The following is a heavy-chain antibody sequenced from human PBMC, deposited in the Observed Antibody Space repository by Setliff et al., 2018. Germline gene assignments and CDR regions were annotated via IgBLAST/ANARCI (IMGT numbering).Heavy chain of an antibody. CDR3: ARDQCYDYAWGSYRYPCLYDY. CDR1: GFTFSSYS. J-gene: IGHJ4*02. D-gene: IGHD3-16*02. Sequence: PGGSLRLSCAASGFTFSSYSMNWVRQAPGKGLEWVSSISSSSSYIYYADSVKGRFTISRDNAKNSLYLQMNSLRAEDTAVYYCARDQCYDYAWGSYRYPCLYDYWGQGTLVTVSS. V-gene: IGHV3-21*01. CDR2: ISSSSSYI.